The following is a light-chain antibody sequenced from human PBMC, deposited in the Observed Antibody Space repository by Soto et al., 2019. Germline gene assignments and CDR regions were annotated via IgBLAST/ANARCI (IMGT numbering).Light chain of an antibody. CDR1: SSDVGGYNY. Sequence: QSALTQPPSASGSPGQSATISCTGTSSDVGGYNYVSWYQQYPDKAPKLIIYEVSKRPSGVPDRFSGSKSGNTASLTVSGLQAEDEADYYCSSYGGSNNLLFGGGTKVTVL. J-gene: IGLJ2*01. V-gene: IGLV2-8*01. CDR3: SSYGGSNNLL. CDR2: EVS.